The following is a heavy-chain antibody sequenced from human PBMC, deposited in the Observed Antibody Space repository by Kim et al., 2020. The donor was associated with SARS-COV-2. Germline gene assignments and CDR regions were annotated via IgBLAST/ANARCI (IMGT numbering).Heavy chain of an antibody. V-gene: IGHV4-34*01. CDR2: INHSGST. CDR1: GGSFSGYY. Sequence: SETLSLTCAVYGGSFSGYYWSWIRQPPGKGLEWIGEINHSGSTNYNPSLKSRVTISVDTSKNQFSLKLSSVTAADTAVYYCARLPHRTSSSHNWFDPWGQGTLVTVSS. D-gene: IGHD6-13*01. J-gene: IGHJ5*02. CDR3: ARLPHRTSSSHNWFDP.